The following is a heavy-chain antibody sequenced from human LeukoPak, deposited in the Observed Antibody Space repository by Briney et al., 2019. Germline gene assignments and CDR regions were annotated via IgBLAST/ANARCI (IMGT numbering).Heavy chain of an antibody. CDR1: GGSVSTIDYY. V-gene: IGHV4-39*07. J-gene: IGHJ3*01. CDR2: VYYSGST. Sequence: SETLSLTCTVSGGSVSTIDYYWGWIRQPPGKGLEWIGGVYYSGSTYYNAPLKSRVTISVDTSKNQFSLKLSAVTAADTAMYYCAREDAVSSDVAFDLWGQGTMVTVS. D-gene: IGHD2-21*01. CDR3: AREDAVSSDVAFDL.